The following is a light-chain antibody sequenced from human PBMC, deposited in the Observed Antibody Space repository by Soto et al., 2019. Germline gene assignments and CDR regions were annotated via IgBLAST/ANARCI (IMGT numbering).Light chain of an antibody. CDR2: GAF. Sequence: EIVITQSPVTLSVSPGERATLSCRASQSVSSNLAWYQQKPGQAPSLLIYGAFTRATGIPARFSGTGSGTEFTLTISSLQSEDLALYYCQQYNDWPLTFGQGTKVDIK. V-gene: IGKV3-15*01. CDR3: QQYNDWPLT. CDR1: QSVSSN. J-gene: IGKJ1*01.